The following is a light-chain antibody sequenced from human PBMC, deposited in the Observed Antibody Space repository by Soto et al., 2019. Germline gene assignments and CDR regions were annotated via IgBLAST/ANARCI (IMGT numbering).Light chain of an antibody. J-gene: IGKJ2*01. Sequence: EIVMTQSPANLSVSPGERATLSCSASQSVSSNLAWYQQKPGQGPRLLIYGASTRATGIPARFSGSGSGTEFTLTMSSLQSEDFAVYYCQQYNKWPPYTFGPGTKVEIK. CDR2: GAS. CDR1: QSVSSN. CDR3: QQYNKWPPYT. V-gene: IGKV3-15*01.